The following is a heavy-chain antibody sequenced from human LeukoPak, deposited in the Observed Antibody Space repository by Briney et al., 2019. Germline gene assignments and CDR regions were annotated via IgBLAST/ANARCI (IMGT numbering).Heavy chain of an antibody. CDR1: GGSFSGYY. Sequence: SETLSLTCAVYGGSFSGYYWSWIRQPPGKGLEWIGEMNHSGSTNYNPSLKSRVTISVDTSKNQFSLRLSSVTATDTAVYYCARRLGRKFGERFYYYHYMDVWGKGTTVTISS. CDR3: ARRLGRKFGERFYYYHYMDV. V-gene: IGHV4-34*01. CDR2: MNHSGST. D-gene: IGHD3-10*01. J-gene: IGHJ6*03.